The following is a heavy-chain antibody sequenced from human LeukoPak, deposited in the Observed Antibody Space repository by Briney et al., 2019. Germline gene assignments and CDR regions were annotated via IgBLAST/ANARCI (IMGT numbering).Heavy chain of an antibody. Sequence: PQSLSLTCTVSGGSISISSYDWGWIRQSPGRGLEWIGSIDDSGYTYYNPSLKSRVTISVDTSKTTFSLRLNSVTAADTAVYYCARSRTFGAVTIRGTGWFDPWGQGTLVTVSS. D-gene: IGHD3-3*01. V-gene: IGHV4-39*01. CDR1: GGSISISSYD. CDR3: ARSRTFGAVTIRGTGWFDP. J-gene: IGHJ5*02. CDR2: IDDSGYT.